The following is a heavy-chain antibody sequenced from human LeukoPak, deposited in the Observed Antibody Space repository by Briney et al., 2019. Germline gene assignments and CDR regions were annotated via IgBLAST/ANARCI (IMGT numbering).Heavy chain of an antibody. CDR3: AKSKGGASVN. Sequence: SETLSLTCTVSGGSISSYYWSWIRQPPGKGLEWIGYIYYSGSTNYNPSLKSRVTISVDTSKNQFSLKLSSVTAADTAVYYGAKSKGGASVNWGQGTLVTVSS. J-gene: IGHJ4*02. CDR1: GGSISSYY. D-gene: IGHD3-16*01. CDR2: IYYSGST. V-gene: IGHV4-59*01.